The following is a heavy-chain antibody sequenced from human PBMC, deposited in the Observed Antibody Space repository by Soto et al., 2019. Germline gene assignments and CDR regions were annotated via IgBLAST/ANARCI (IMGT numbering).Heavy chain of an antibody. CDR2: ISSSSSYI. D-gene: IGHD6-6*01. V-gene: IGHV3-21*01. Sequence: EVQLLESGGGLVKPGGSLRLSCAASGFTFSSYSMTWVRQAPGKGLEWVSSISSSSSYIYYADSVKGRFTISRDNAKNSLSREMNSLRAEGTAVYYCARDLSSSSARYFDYWGQGTLVTVSS. J-gene: IGHJ4*02. CDR1: GFTFSSYS. CDR3: ARDLSSSSARYFDY.